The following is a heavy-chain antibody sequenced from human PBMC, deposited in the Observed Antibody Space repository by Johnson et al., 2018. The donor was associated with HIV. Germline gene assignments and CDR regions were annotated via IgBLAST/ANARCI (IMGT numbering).Heavy chain of an antibody. J-gene: IGHJ3*02. CDR3: AKERRAPRAFDI. CDR2: ISSDGSSK. V-gene: IGHV3-30-3*02. CDR1: GFTFSSYT. Sequence: QVQLVESGGGVVRPGKSLRLSCAASGFTFSSYTMHWVRQAPGKGLEWVAVISSDGSSKQYADSVKDRLTFSRDNTKNTLYLQINSLKTEDTAVYYCAKERRAPRAFDIWGQGTMVTVSS.